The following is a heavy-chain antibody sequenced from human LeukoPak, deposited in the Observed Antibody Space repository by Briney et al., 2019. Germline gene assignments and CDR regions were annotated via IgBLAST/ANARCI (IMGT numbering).Heavy chain of an antibody. J-gene: IGHJ4*02. V-gene: IGHV3-30*04. D-gene: IGHD5-18*01. CDR1: GFTFSSYA. CDR3: ARGGYSYGWINYYFDY. CDR2: ISYEGSNQ. Sequence: GGSLRLSCAASGFTFSSYAMHWVRQAPGKGLERVAAISYEGSNQYYADSVKGRFTISRDNAKNTMDLQVNSLRAEDTAVYYCARGGYSYGWINYYFDYWGQGTLVTVSS.